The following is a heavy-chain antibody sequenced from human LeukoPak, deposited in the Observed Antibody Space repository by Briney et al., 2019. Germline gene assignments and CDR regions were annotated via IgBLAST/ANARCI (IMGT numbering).Heavy chain of an antibody. CDR2: IYSGGSI. D-gene: IGHD3-16*01. Sequence: TGGSLRLSCAASGFTVSSNYMSWVRQAPGRGLEWVSLIYSGGSIHYADSVKGRFTISRDNAKNTLYLQMNSLRGEDTAVYYCARGGDYDGAFDIWGQGTMVTVSS. CDR1: GFTVSSNY. J-gene: IGHJ3*02. V-gene: IGHV3-53*01. CDR3: ARGGDYDGAFDI.